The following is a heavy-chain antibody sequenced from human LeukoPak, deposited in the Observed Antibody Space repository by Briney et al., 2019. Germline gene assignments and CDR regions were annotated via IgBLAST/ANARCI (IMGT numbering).Heavy chain of an antibody. J-gene: IGHJ4*02. Sequence: GGSLRLSCTGSKFTFSNYGMQWVRQAPGKGLEWVAVVSAHGTTKYYADSVKGRFTISRDNSKNTLYLQMNSLRAEDTAVYYCARDRSGSYYDYWGQGTLVTVSS. CDR1: KFTFSNYG. CDR2: VSAHGTTK. V-gene: IGHV3-33*05. CDR3: ARDRSGSYYDY. D-gene: IGHD1-26*01.